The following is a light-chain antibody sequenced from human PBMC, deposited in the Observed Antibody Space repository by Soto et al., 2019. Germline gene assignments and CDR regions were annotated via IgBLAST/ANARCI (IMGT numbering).Light chain of an antibody. J-gene: IGKJ2*01. Sequence: EIVMTQSPATLSVSPGERATLSCRASQSVSRNLAWYQQKPGQAPRLLIYGASTRATGIPARFSGSGSGTEFTLTISSLQSEDFAVYYCQQYNNWPYTFGQGTKLDIK. V-gene: IGKV3-15*01. CDR1: QSVSRN. CDR3: QQYNNWPYT. CDR2: GAS.